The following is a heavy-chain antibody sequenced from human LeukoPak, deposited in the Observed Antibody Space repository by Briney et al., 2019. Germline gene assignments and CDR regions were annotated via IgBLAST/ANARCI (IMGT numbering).Heavy chain of an antibody. CDR1: GFTFSSYA. D-gene: IGHD2-8*02. CDR2: ISYDGSNK. CDR3: ARAPTGVRSPFDY. V-gene: IGHV3-30-3*01. J-gene: IGHJ4*02. Sequence: PGRSLRLSCAASGFTFSSYAMHWVRQAPGKGLEWVAVISYDGSNKYYADSVKGRFTISRDNAKNSLYLQMNSLRAEDTAVYYCARAPTGVRSPFDYWGQGTLVTVSS.